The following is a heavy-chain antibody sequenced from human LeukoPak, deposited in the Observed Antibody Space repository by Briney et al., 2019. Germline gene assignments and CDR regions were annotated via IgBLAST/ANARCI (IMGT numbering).Heavy chain of an antibody. V-gene: IGHV3-74*01. CDR1: GFTFSSSW. J-gene: IGHJ4*02. CDR2: INSDGSST. D-gene: IGHD1-26*01. Sequence: GGSLRLSCAASGFTFSSSWMHWVRQAPEKGLVWVSRINSDGSSTSYADSVKGRFTISRDNAKNTLFLQMNSLRAEDTALYYCARVDRLGVDYWGQGTLVTVSS. CDR3: ARVDRLGVDY.